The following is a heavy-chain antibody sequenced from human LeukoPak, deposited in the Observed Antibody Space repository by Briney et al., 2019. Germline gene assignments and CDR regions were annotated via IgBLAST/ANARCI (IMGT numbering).Heavy chain of an antibody. CDR3: AKHDSSGHYYYGMDV. D-gene: IGHD3-22*01. V-gene: IGHV3-23*01. CDR2: ITGSGDST. J-gene: IGHJ6*02. Sequence: GGSLRLSCAASEFTFSSYAMIGVRQAPGKGLEWFSAITGSGDSTYYADSVKGRFTISRDNSKNTLYLQMNSLRAEDTAVYYCAKHDSSGHYYYGMDVWGQGTTVTVSS. CDR1: EFTFSSYA.